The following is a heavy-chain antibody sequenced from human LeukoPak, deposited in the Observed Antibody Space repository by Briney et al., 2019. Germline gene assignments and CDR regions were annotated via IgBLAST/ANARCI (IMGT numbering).Heavy chain of an antibody. Sequence: SETLSLTCTVSGGSISSSSYYWGWIRQPPGKGLEWIGSIYHSGSTYYNPSLKSRVTISVDTSKNQFSLKLSSVTAADTAVYYCARRGFYSGVDYWGQGTLVTVSS. D-gene: IGHD2-21*01. CDR1: GGSISSSSYY. CDR2: IYHSGST. CDR3: ARRGFYSGVDY. J-gene: IGHJ4*02. V-gene: IGHV4-39*07.